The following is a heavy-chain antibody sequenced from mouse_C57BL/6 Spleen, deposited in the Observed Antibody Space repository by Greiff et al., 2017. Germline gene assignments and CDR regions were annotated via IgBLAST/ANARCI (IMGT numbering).Heavy chain of an antibody. V-gene: IGHV1-62-2*01. D-gene: IGHD5-5*01. CDR1: GYTFTEYT. CDR3: ARHEDYRRWYFDV. CDR2: FYPGSGSK. J-gene: IGHJ1*03. Sequence: VNLVESGAELVKPGASVKLSCKASGYTFTEYTVHWVKQRSGQGLEWIGWFYPGSGSKKYNEKLKDKATLTADNSSSTVYMVLSSLTSEDSAVYFCARHEDYRRWYFDVWGTGTTVTVSS.